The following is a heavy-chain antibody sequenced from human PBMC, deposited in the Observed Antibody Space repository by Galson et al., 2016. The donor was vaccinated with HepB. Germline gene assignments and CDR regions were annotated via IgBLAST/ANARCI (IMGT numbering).Heavy chain of an antibody. Sequence: SLRLSCAASGFTFSTYAMSWVRQAPGKGLEWVSSISGGGSYTYYADSVQGRFNISRDNSKNTVYRQMNTLRADDTAVYYCAKVGCDSCYNFLVDKYFYMDFWGKGTTVTFPS. V-gene: IGHV3-23*01. D-gene: IGHD5-24*01. CDR1: GFTFSTYA. J-gene: IGHJ6*03. CDR2: ISGGGSYT. CDR3: AKVGCDSCYNFLVDKYFYMDF.